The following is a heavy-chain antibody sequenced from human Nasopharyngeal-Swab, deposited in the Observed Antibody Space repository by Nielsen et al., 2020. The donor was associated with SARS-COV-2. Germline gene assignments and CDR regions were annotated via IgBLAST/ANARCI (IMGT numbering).Heavy chain of an antibody. D-gene: IGHD2-8*01. CDR1: GFSITYRF. CDR2: ITPFNGNA. Sequence: SVKVSCKASGFSITYRFLHWLRQPPGQPLEWMGWITPFNGNAKYAQKFQGRVSITRDGSRTTASLELSSLRPDDTAMYFCASGQCINGVCNPTDGLDVWGQGTSVTVS. CDR3: ASGQCINGVCNPTDGLDV. J-gene: IGHJ6*02. V-gene: IGHV1-45*02.